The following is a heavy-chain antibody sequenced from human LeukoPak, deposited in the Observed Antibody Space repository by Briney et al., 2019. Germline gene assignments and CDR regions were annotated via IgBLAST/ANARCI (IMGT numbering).Heavy chain of an antibody. CDR1: GGTFSSYA. D-gene: IGHD6-19*01. CDR3: ARDPGYSSGWYLDY. V-gene: IGHV1-18*01. J-gene: IGHJ4*02. CDR2: ISAYNGNT. Sequence: ASVKVSCKASGGTFSSYAISWVRQAPGQGLEWMGWISAYNGNTNYAQKLQGRVTMTTDTSTSTAYMELRSLRSDDTAVYYCARDPGYSSGWYLDYWGQGTLVTVSS.